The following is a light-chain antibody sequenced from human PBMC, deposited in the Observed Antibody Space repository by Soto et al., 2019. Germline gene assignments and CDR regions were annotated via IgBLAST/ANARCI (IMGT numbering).Light chain of an antibody. V-gene: IGKV3-20*01. Sequence: EIVLTQSPGTLSLSPGERATLSCRASQSVSSSYLASYQQKPGQAPRLLIYGASSRATGIPDRFSGSGSGTDFTLTISRLEPEDFAVYYCQQYGSSPGTFGQGTKAEIK. CDR3: QQYGSSPGT. J-gene: IGKJ1*01. CDR2: GAS. CDR1: QSVSSSY.